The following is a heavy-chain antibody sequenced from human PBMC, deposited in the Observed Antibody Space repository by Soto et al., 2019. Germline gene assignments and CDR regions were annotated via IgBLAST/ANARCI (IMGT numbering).Heavy chain of an antibody. J-gene: IGHJ3*01. CDR1: GFTFSVST. Sequence: EVQLLESGGGLVQPGGSLRLSCEASGFTFSVSTINWVRKVPGKGLKWVSGIFGSGGGIQYADSVRGRFTVSRYNSKNTLVLQMDSRRAEDTAVYYFAKELIAKNGIWEPFELWGQGTEVTDSS. V-gene: IGHV3-23*01. CDR2: IFGSGGGI. CDR3: AKELIAKNGIWEPFEL. D-gene: IGHD2-8*01.